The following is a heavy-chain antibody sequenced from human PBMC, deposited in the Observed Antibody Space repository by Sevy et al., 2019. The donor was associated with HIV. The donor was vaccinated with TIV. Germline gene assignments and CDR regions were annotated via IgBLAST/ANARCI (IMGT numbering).Heavy chain of an antibody. CDR2: ISGSSNYI. J-gene: IGHJ4*02. D-gene: IGHD1-26*01. V-gene: IGHV3-21*06. CDR1: GFRFSSYE. Sequence: GGSLRLSCAASGFRFSSYEMNWVRQAPGKGLEWVSSISGSSNYIYYAESLKGRFIISRDNAKNTLYLQMNSLRADDTAVYYCARGPPDGSYDYFDYWGQGTLVTVSS. CDR3: ARGPPDGSYDYFDY.